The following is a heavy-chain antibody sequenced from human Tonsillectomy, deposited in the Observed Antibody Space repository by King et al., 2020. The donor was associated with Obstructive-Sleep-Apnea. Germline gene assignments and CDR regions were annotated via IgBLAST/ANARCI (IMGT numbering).Heavy chain of an antibody. CDR2: INHSGST. CDR3: ARAKGYCSSTSCYPREFDP. J-gene: IGHJ5*02. V-gene: IGHV4-34*01. Sequence: VQLQQWGAGLLKPSETLSLTCAVYGGSFSGYYWSWIRQPPGKGLEWIGEINHSGSTNYNPSLKSRVSISVDTSTNQFSLKLSSVTAADTAVYYCARAKGYCSSTSCYPREFDPWGQGTLVTVSS. CDR1: GGSFSGYY. D-gene: IGHD2-2*01.